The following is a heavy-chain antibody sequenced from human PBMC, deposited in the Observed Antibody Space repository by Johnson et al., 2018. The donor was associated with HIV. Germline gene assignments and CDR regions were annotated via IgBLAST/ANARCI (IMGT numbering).Heavy chain of an antibody. CDR3: VRGRISMTVVDLRGGAFDI. CDR2: ISFDGSNE. Sequence: VQLVESGGGVVQPGRSARLSCAASGLSFSDYGMHWVRQAPGKGLEWVAVISFDGSNEYYTDSVKGRFTISRDNSKNTLYLQMNSLRAEDTAIYYCVRGRISMTVVDLRGGAFDIWGQGTTVTVSS. J-gene: IGHJ3*02. V-gene: IGHV3-30*04. CDR1: GLSFSDYG. D-gene: IGHD3-22*01.